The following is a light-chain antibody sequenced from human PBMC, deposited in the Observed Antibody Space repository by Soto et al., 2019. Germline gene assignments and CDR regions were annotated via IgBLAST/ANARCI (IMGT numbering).Light chain of an antibody. Sequence: EIVMTQSPATLSVSPGERATLSCRASQSVSSNLAWYQQKPGQAPRLLIYGASTRATGIPARFSGSGSGTESTLTISSLQSEDFAFYYCQQYHNWPFTFGPGTKVDIK. CDR1: QSVSSN. V-gene: IGKV3-15*01. J-gene: IGKJ3*01. CDR3: QQYHNWPFT. CDR2: GAS.